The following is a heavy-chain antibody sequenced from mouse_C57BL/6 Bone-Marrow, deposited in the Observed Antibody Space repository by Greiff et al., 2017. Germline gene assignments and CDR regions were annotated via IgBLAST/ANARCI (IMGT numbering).Heavy chain of an antibody. CDR1: GFTFSSYG. CDR2: ISSGGSYT. V-gene: IGHV5-6*01. Sequence: EVKVVESGGDLVKPGGSLKLSCAASGFTFSSYGMSWVRQTPDKRLEWVATISSGGSYTYYPDSVKGRFTISRDNAENTLYLQMSSLKSEDTAMYYCARHGLYWGQGTLVTVSA. J-gene: IGHJ3*01. CDR3: ARHGLY.